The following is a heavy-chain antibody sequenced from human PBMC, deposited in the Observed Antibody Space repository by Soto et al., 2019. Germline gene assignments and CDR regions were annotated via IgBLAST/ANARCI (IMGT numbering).Heavy chain of an antibody. CDR2: INSDGSST. CDR1: GFAFSSYW. Sequence: EVQLVESGGGLVQPGGSLRLSCAASGFAFSSYWMHWVRQAPGKGLVWVSHINSDGSSTTYADSVKGRFTISRDNAKNTLDLQMSSLRAEDTAVYFCARGEYCDFWSGPARWGQGTLVTVSS. J-gene: IGHJ4*02. V-gene: IGHV3-74*01. D-gene: IGHD3-3*01. CDR3: ARGEYCDFWSGPAR.